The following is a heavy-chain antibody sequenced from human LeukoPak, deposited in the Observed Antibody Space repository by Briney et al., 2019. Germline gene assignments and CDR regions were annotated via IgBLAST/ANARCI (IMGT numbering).Heavy chain of an antibody. CDR1: GYTFTGYY. Sequence: ASVKVSFKASGYTFTGYYMHWVRQAPGQGLEWMGWINPNSGGTNYAQKFQGRVTMTRDTSISTAYMELSRLRSDDTAVYYCARAPWEDPLYYYYYGMDVWGQGTTVTVSS. V-gene: IGHV1-2*02. D-gene: IGHD1-26*01. CDR3: ARAPWEDPLYYYYYGMDV. J-gene: IGHJ6*02. CDR2: INPNSGGT.